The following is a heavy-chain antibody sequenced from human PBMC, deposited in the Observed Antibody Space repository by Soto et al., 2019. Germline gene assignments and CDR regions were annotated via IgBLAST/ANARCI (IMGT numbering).Heavy chain of an antibody. CDR1: GGSISSYY. J-gene: IGHJ3*02. V-gene: IGHV4-59*01. CDR3: ARAGNGCSSTSFHSQGSDAFDI. CDR2: IYYSGST. Sequence: SETLSLTCTVSGGSISSYYWSWIRQPPGKGLEWIGYIYYSGSTNYNPSLKSRVTISVDTSKNQFSLKLSSVTAADTAVYYCARAGNGCSSTSFHSQGSDAFDIWGQGTMVTVSS. D-gene: IGHD2-2*01.